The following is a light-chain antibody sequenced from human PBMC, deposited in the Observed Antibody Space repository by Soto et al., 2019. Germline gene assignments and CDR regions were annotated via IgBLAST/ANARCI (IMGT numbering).Light chain of an antibody. CDR3: QQLSSYPST. Sequence: IQLTQSPSSLSASVGDRVTITCRASQDSTKYLAWYQQKPGKAPNILIYDGSTLHSGVPSRFSGGGSGPEYTLTVSGLQPEDFATYYCQQLSSYPSTFGGGTKVEIK. CDR1: QDSTKY. J-gene: IGKJ4*01. CDR2: DGS. V-gene: IGKV1-9*01.